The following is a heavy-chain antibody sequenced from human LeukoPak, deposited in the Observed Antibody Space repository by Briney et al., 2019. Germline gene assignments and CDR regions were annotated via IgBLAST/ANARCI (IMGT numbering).Heavy chain of an antibody. D-gene: IGHD2-8*01. J-gene: IGHJ4*02. V-gene: IGHV3-21*01. Sequence: GGSLRLSCAASGFTFSSYSMNWVRQAPGKGLEWVSSISSSSSYIYHADSGKGRFTISRDNAKNSLYLQMNSLRAEDTAVYYCARDGMVNDYWGQGTLVTVSS. CDR2: ISSSSSYI. CDR3: ARDGMVNDY. CDR1: GFTFSSYS.